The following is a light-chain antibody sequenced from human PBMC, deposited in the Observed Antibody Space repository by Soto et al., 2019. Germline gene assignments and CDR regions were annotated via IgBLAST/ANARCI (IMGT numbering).Light chain of an antibody. CDR3: QQYRNLPLT. J-gene: IGKJ4*01. V-gene: IGKV3-15*01. CDR2: GAS. Sequence: EIVFTLSPSTLSVASGERATLSCRASQSVDNNLAWYRQKSGQAPRLLIYGASTRETGIPARFTGSGSGTQFTLTIGSLQSDDFAVYLCQQYRNLPLTFGGGTKVDIK. CDR1: QSVDNN.